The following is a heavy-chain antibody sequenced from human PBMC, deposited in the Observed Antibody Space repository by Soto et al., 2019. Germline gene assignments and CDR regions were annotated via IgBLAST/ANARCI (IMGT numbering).Heavy chain of an antibody. CDR3: ARGRYCLTGRCFPIWFDS. D-gene: IGHD2-15*01. CDR2: IYKSTTT. CDR1: GDSISTVDYF. J-gene: IGHJ5*01. V-gene: IGHV4-30-4*01. Sequence: TLSLTCSVSGDSISTVDYFWAWIRQPPGQALEYIGYIYKSTTTYYNPSFESRVAISLDTSKSQFSLNVTSVTAADTAVYFGARGRYCLTGRCFPIWFDSGGYGTLVTVSS.